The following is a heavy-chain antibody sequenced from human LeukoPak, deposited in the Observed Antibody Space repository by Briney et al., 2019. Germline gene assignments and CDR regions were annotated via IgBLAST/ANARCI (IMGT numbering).Heavy chain of an antibody. Sequence: PGASLRLSCAASGFTVSDNYMSWVRPAPGKGLERVSVMYSRGDTYYANSVKGRFTFSRDISKKTLYLQMDGLRNEDTAMYYCARDAPQVPAAGVLASWGQGTLVIVSS. CDR3: ARDAPQVPAAGVLAS. CDR1: GFTVSDNY. D-gene: IGHD6-13*01. CDR2: MYSRGDT. V-gene: IGHV3-53*01. J-gene: IGHJ5*02.